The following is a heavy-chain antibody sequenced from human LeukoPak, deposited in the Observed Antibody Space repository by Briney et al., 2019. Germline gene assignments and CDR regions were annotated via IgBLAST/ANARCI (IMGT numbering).Heavy chain of an antibody. V-gene: IGHV3-30-3*02. J-gene: IGHJ4*02. D-gene: IGHD4-4*01. CDR2: ISYDGSNK. Sequence: PGGSLRLSCAASGFTFSSYAMHWVRQAPGKGLEWVAVISYDGSNKYYADSVKGRFTISRDNSKNTLYLQMNSLRAEDTAVYYCAKEHYDYTRGVGYWGQGTLVTVSS. CDR1: GFTFSSYA. CDR3: AKEHYDYTRGVGY.